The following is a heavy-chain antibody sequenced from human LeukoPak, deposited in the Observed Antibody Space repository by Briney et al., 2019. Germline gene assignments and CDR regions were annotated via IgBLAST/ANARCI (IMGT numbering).Heavy chain of an antibody. V-gene: IGHV3-53*01. Sequence: PGGSLRLSCAASGFTVSSNYMSWVRQAPGKGLEWVSVIYSGGSTLYADSVKGRFTISRDNSKNTLYLQMNSLRAEDTAVYYCARARLWSPDRSYYFDYWGQGTLVTVSS. CDR3: ARARLWSPDRSYYFDY. CDR2: IYSGGST. J-gene: IGHJ4*02. D-gene: IGHD4/OR15-4a*01. CDR1: GFTVSSNY.